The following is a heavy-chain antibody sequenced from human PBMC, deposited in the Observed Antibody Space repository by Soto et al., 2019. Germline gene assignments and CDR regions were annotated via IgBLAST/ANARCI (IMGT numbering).Heavy chain of an antibody. D-gene: IGHD5-18*01. CDR2: INPNGGIT. CDR3: ATSVNSAMAFDY. Sequence: ASVKVSCKASGYTFTHYYIHWVRQAPGQGLEWMGIINPNGGITTYAQKFRAGFTMTRDTSTSTVYLELSSLRSEDSAIYYCATSVNSAMAFDYWGQGTLVTVS. CDR1: GYTFTHYY. J-gene: IGHJ4*02. V-gene: IGHV1-46*01.